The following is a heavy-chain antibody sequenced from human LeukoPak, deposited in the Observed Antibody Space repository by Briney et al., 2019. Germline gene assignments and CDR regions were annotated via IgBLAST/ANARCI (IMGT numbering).Heavy chain of an antibody. V-gene: IGHV4-34*01. CDR2: INHSGST. J-gene: IGHJ5*02. CDR1: GGSFSGYY. Sequence: PSETLSLTCAVYGGSFSGYYWSWIRQPPGKGLEWIGEINHSGSTNYNPSLKSRVTVSVDTSKNQFSLKLSFVTAADTAVYYCARQLRYFDWLSNMVKNWFDPWGQGTLVTVSS. CDR3: ARQLRYFDWLSNMVKNWFDP. D-gene: IGHD3-9*01.